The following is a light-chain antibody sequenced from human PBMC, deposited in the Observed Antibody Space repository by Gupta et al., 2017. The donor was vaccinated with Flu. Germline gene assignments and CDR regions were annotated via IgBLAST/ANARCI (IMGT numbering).Light chain of an antibody. Sequence: GTLYLSPGERAAPSCRASQSVHNNYLAWYQQRPGQAPRLLIYAASSRATRIPDRFSRSRSRTDYTLTISSLEPEDFAVYYCQQYGSSPATFGQGTRLDIK. V-gene: IGKV3-20*01. CDR2: AAS. J-gene: IGKJ2*01. CDR1: QSVHNNY. CDR3: QQYGSSPAT.